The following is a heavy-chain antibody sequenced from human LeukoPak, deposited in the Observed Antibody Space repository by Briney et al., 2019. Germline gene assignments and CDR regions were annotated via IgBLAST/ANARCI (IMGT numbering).Heavy chain of an antibody. V-gene: IGHV3-11*01. CDR1: GFTVSSNH. CDR3: STDPRLLMY. J-gene: IGHJ4*01. D-gene: IGHD2-8*01. CDR2: ISGSGSDI. Sequence: PGGSLRLSCAASGFTVSSNHMSWVRQTPGKGLEWLAYISGSGSDIYYADSVKGRFTISRDNAKNSLYLQMNSLRPEDTALYYCSTDPRLLMYWGHGTLVTVSS.